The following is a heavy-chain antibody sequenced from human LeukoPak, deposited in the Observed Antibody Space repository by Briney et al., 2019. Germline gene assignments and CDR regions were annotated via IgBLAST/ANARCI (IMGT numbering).Heavy chain of an antibody. CDR2: IYYSGST. J-gene: IGHJ3*02. CDR3: ARVFYYGSGTYSTDSFDI. CDR1: GGSISSGDYY. Sequence: PSQTLSLTCTVSGGSISSGDYYWSWIRQPPGKGLEWIGYIYYSGSTYYNPSLKSRVTISVDTSKNQFSLKLSSVTAADTAVYYCARVFYYGSGTYSTDSFDIWGQGTMVTVSS. V-gene: IGHV4-30-4*01. D-gene: IGHD3-10*01.